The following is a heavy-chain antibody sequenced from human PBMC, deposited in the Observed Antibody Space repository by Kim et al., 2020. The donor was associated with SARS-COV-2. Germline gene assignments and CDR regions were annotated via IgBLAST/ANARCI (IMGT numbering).Heavy chain of an antibody. D-gene: IGHD3-22*01. J-gene: IGHJ4*02. CDR3: ARAYYYDSSGYYPIDY. V-gene: IGHV1-18*04. Sequence: ASVKVSCKASGYTFTDYGISWVRQAPGQGLEWMGWISVYNGNTIYAQKLQGRVTMTTDTSTTTAYMELGSLRSDDTAVYYCARAYYYDSSGYYPIDYWGQGTLVTVSS. CDR2: ISVYNGNT. CDR1: GYTFTDYG.